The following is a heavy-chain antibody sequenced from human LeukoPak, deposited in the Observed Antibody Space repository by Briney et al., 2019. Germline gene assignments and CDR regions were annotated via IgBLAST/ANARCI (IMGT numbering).Heavy chain of an antibody. Sequence: GGSLRLSCAASGFTSSSYGMHWVRQAPGKGLEWVAFIRYDGSNKYYADSVKGRFTISRDNSKNTLYLQMNSLRAEDTAVYYCAKDLDRVAVADYFDYWGQGTLVTVSS. J-gene: IGHJ4*02. CDR3: AKDLDRVAVADYFDY. D-gene: IGHD6-19*01. V-gene: IGHV3-30*02. CDR2: IRYDGSNK. CDR1: GFTSSSYG.